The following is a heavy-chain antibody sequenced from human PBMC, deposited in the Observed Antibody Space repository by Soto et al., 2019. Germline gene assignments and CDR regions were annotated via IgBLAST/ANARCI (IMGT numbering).Heavy chain of an antibody. CDR3: AKIPYGTYYFDY. J-gene: IGHJ4*02. CDR1: GFTFSSYA. V-gene: IGHV3-23*01. CDR2: ISGSGGST. D-gene: IGHD1-26*01. Sequence: EVQLLESGGGLVQPGGSLRLSCAASGFTFSSYAMSWVRQAPGKGLEWVSAISGSGGSTYYADSVKGRFTISRDNSKNTLYLQMNSLRAEDTAGYYCAKIPYGTYYFDYWGQGTLVTVSS.